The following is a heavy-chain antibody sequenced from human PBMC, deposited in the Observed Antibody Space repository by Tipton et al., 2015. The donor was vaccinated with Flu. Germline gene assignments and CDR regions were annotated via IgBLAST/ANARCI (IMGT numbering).Heavy chain of an antibody. Sequence: GLVKPSGTLSLTCTVSGGSISSFYWSWIRQTPGKGLEWLGYIHNSGTTNYHSSLKSRVTMSMDTSRNQFSLRLTSVTAADTAVYFCARVERGYCTGGNCYSDWYFDLWGRGTMVTVSS. CDR1: GGSISSFY. CDR3: ARVERGYCTGGNCYSDWYFDL. D-gene: IGHD2-15*01. J-gene: IGHJ2*01. V-gene: IGHV4-59*01. CDR2: IHNSGTT.